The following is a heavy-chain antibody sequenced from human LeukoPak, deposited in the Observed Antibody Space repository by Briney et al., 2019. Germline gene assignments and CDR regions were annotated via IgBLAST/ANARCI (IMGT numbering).Heavy chain of an antibody. J-gene: IGHJ4*02. CDR3: ARMYCSSTSCSLDY. CDR1: GFTFSSYW. CDR2: IKQDGSEK. Sequence: PGGSLRLSCAASGFTFSSYWMSWVRQAPGKGLEWVANIKQDGSEKYYVDSVKGRFTISRDNAKNSLYLQMNSLRAEDAAVYYCARMYCSSTSCSLDYWGQGTLVTVSP. D-gene: IGHD2-2*01. V-gene: IGHV3-7*01.